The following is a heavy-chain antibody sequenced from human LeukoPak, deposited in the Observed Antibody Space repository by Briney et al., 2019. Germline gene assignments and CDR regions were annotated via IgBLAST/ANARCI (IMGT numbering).Heavy chain of an antibody. V-gene: IGHV1-46*01. CDR1: GYTFTSYY. CDR3: ARDLTEQQLVNWFDP. J-gene: IGHJ5*02. Sequence: ASVKVSCKASGYTFTSYYMHWVRQAPGQGLEWMGIINPSGGSTSYAQKFRGRVTMTRDTSTSTVYMELSSLRSEDTAVYYCARDLTEQQLVNWFDPWGQGTLVTVSS. CDR2: INPSGGST. D-gene: IGHD6-13*01.